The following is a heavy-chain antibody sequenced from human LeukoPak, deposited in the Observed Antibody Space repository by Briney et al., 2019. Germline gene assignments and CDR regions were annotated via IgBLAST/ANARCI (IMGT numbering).Heavy chain of an antibody. J-gene: IGHJ5*02. CDR2: ISGRDSST. V-gene: IGHV3-23*01. Sequence: PGGPLRLSCAASGFTFSSYAMNWVRQAPGKGLEWVLAISGRDSSTYYADSVKGRFTISRDNSKNTLYLQMNSLRAEDTAVYYCAKDIVATIGRGDWFDPWGQGTLVTVSS. D-gene: IGHD5-12*01. CDR1: GFTFSSYA. CDR3: AKDIVATIGRGDWFDP.